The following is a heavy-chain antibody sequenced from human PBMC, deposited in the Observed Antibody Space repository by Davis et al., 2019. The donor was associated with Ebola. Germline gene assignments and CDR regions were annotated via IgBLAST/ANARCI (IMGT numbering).Heavy chain of an antibody. J-gene: IGHJ4*02. Sequence: GGSLRLSCAASGFTVSSNYMSWVRQAPGKGLEWVSVIYSGGSTYYADSVKGRFTISRDNSKNTLYLQMNSLRAEDTAVYYCARTQYDFWSGYYPYWGQGTLVTVSS. CDR1: GFTVSSNY. CDR3: ARTQYDFWSGYYPY. D-gene: IGHD3-3*01. V-gene: IGHV3-66*01. CDR2: IYSGGST.